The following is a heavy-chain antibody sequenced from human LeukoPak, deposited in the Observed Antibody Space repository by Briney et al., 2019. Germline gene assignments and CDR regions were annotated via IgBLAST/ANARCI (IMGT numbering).Heavy chain of an antibody. CDR2: IYYSGRN. CDR3: ARAVGTYYDFWSGYPLWAFDI. D-gene: IGHD3-3*01. Sequence: SQTLSLTRTVSGGSISSGDYYWSWIRQPPGKGLEWIGYIYYSGRNYYNPSLKSRVTISVDTSKNQFSLKLSSVTAADTAVYYCARAVGTYYDFWSGYPLWAFDIWGQGTMVTVSS. V-gene: IGHV4-30-4*08. J-gene: IGHJ3*02. CDR1: GGSISSGDYY.